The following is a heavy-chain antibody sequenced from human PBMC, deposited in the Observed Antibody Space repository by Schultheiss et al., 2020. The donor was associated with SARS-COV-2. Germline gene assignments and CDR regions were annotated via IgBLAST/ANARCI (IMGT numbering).Heavy chain of an antibody. J-gene: IGHJ6*02. V-gene: IGHV3-21*01. CDR2: ISSSSSYI. CDR1: GFTFSSYS. CDR3: ASLYGVEYYYQYGMDV. Sequence: GESLKISCAASGFTFSSYSMNWVRQAPGKGLEWVSSISSSSSYIYYADSVKGRFTISRDNAKNSLYLQMNSLRAEDTAVYYCASLYGVEYYYQYGMDVWGQGTTVTVSS. D-gene: IGHD4-17*01.